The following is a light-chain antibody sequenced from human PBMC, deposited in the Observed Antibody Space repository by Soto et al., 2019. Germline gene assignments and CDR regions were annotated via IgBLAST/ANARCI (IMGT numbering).Light chain of an antibody. CDR1: QSFNSIY. CDR3: HQYDSWT. V-gene: IGKV3-20*01. J-gene: IGKJ1*01. Sequence: IVFAPSQGPGSLSPRGRALPPLRASQSFNSIYLAWYQQKPGQAPRLLIYGASSRATGIPDRFSGSGSGTDFTLTISRLEPEDFAVYYCHQYDSWTFGQGTEVDIK. CDR2: GAS.